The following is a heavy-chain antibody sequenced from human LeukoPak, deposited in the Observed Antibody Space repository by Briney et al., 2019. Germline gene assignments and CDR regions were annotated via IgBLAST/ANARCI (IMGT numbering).Heavy chain of an antibody. CDR3: ARDLGYCSSTSCHTPGGY. CDR2: ISAYHGNT. CDR1: GYTFTSYG. V-gene: IGHV1-18*01. J-gene: IGHJ4*02. Sequence: ASVKVSCKASGYTFTSYGISWVRQAPGQGLEWMGWISAYHGNTNYAQKLQGRDTMTTDTSTSTAYMELRSLRSDDTAVYYCARDLGYCSSTSCHTPGGYWGQGTLVTVSS. D-gene: IGHD2-2*01.